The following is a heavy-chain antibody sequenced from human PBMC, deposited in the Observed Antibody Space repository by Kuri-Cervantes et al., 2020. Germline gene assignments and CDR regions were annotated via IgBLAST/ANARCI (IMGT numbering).Heavy chain of an antibody. V-gene: IGHV3-30*03. CDR2: ISYDGSNK. CDR1: GFTFSSYG. J-gene: IGHJ4*02. Sequence: SCAASGFTFSSYGMHWVRQAPGKGLEWVAVISYDGSNKYYADSVKGRFTISGDNSKNTLYLQMNSLRAEDTAVYYCARARGYCSGGSCFPPDYWGQGTLVTVSS. D-gene: IGHD2-15*01. CDR3: ARARGYCSGGSCFPPDY.